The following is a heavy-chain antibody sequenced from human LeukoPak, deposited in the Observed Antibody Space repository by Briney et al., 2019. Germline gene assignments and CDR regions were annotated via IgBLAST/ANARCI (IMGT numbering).Heavy chain of an antibody. CDR1: GFTFSDYY. D-gene: IGHD3-22*01. CDR3: ARDRYYYDSSGYDY. Sequence: PGGSLRLSCAASGFTFSDYYKSWIRQAPGKGLEWLSYISSSGSTIYYADSVKGRFTISRDNAKNSLYLQMNSLRADDTAVYYCARDRYYYDSSGYDYWGQGTLVTVSS. J-gene: IGHJ4*02. V-gene: IGHV3-11*04. CDR2: ISSSGSTI.